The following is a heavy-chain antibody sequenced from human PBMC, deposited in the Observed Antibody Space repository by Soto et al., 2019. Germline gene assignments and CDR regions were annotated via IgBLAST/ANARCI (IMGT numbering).Heavy chain of an antibody. CDR3: ARRAPPMDV. J-gene: IGHJ6*02. V-gene: IGHV1-18*01. CDR1: GYTFTSYG. Sequence: QVQRVQSGAEVKKPGASVKGSCKASGYTFTSYGIRWGRQAPGQGLECMGWISAYNGNTKYAQKLQGRVTMTTDTPTSTAYMELRSLRSDDTAVYYSARRAPPMDVWGQRTTVTVSS. CDR2: ISAYNGNT.